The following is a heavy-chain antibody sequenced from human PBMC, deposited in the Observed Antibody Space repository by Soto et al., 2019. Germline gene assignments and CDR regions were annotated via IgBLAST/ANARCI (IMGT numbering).Heavy chain of an antibody. V-gene: IGHV3-7*01. CDR3: TRGGCISESYYCFDY. Sequence: GALSLSCAASGFTFSSYCMSWVRQAPGKGLEWVANIKQDGSEKYYVDSVKGRLTISRDNAENSLYLQMNSLRAEDTAVYYCTRGGCISESYYCFDYWGQGTLVTVSS. J-gene: IGHJ4*02. D-gene: IGHD1-26*01. CDR2: IKQDGSEK. CDR1: GFTFSSYC.